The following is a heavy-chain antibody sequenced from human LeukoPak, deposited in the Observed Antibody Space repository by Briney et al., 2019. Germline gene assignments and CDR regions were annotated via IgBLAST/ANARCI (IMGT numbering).Heavy chain of an antibody. CDR3: VAPYCSGGSCYAFDY. CDR1: GFSFSSFV. J-gene: IGHJ4*02. D-gene: IGHD2-15*01. V-gene: IGHV3-64D*09. CDR2: ISSNGGST. Sequence: GGSLRLSCSASGFSFSSFVMHWVRQAPGKGLEYVSAISSNGGSTYYADSVKGRFTISRDNSKNTLYLQMSSLRAENTAVYYCVAPYCSGGSCYAFDYWGQGTLVTVSS.